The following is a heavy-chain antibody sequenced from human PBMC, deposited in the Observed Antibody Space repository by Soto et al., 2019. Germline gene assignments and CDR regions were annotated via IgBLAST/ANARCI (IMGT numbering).Heavy chain of an antibody. CDR1: GFTFSSYS. CDR3: ARVLVVVPAARAYYYYYMDV. V-gene: IGHV3-48*01. J-gene: IGHJ6*03. D-gene: IGHD2-2*01. CDR2: ISSTSGTI. Sequence: GGSLRLSCAASGFTFSSYSMNWVRQAPGKGLEWVAYISSTSGTIYYADSVKGRFTISRDNAKSSLYLQMNSLRAEDTAVYYCARVLVVVPAARAYYYYYMDVWGKATTVTVSS.